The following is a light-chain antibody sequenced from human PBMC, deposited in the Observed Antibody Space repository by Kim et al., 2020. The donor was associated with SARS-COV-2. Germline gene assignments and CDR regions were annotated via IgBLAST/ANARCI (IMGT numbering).Light chain of an antibody. CDR1: KLGDKY. J-gene: IGLJ2*01. Sequence: YELTQPPSVSVSPGQTASITCSGDKLGDKYACWYQQKPGQSPVLVIYQDRKRPSGIPERFSGSNSGNTATLTISGTQAMDEADYYCQAWDRSTVVFGGGTQLTVL. CDR3: QAWDRSTVV. V-gene: IGLV3-1*01. CDR2: QDR.